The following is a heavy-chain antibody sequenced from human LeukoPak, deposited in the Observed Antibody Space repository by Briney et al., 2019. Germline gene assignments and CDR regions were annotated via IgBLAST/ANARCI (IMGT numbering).Heavy chain of an antibody. D-gene: IGHD1-1*01. CDR1: GYTFTSYG. CDR3: ARNNVEYNWNDPTSAYYYYMDV. J-gene: IGHJ6*03. V-gene: IGHV1-18*01. CDR2: ISAYNGNT. Sequence: ASVKVSCKASGYTFTSYGISWVRQAPGQGLEWMGWISAYNGNTNYAQKLQGRVTITTDTSTSTAYMELRSLRSDDTAVYYCARNNVEYNWNDPTSAYYYYMDVWGKGTTVTVSS.